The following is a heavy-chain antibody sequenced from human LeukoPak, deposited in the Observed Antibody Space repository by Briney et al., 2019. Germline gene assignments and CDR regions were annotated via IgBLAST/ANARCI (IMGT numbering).Heavy chain of an antibody. V-gene: IGHV3-23*01. D-gene: IGHD6-19*01. CDR2: ISDGGSRT. CDR1: GFVFSSQD. Sequence: GGSLRLSCAASGFVFSSQDMGWVRQAPGKGLEWVTAISDGGSRTYYADSVKGRFTISRDNSKNTLHLQMNSLRAEDTAVYYCAKDARRSSGWYFFDHWGQGTLVTVSS. CDR3: AKDARRSSGWYFFDH. J-gene: IGHJ4*02.